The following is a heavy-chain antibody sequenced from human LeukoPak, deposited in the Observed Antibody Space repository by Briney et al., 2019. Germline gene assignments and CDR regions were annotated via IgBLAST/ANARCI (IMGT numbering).Heavy chain of an antibody. CDR3: THETQFAWLFFFFDF. CDR1: GLKFSDAW. CDR2: IKSKGAGGTT. V-gene: IGHV3-15*01. Sequence: GGSLRLSCAVSGLKFSDAWMSWVRQAPGKGLEWVGRIKSKGAGGTTEYAAPVKGRFIVSRDDSKNMVYLEMNSPKTEDTAVYYCTHETQFAWLFFFFDFWGQGTLVTVSS. J-gene: IGHJ4*02. D-gene: IGHD3-9*01.